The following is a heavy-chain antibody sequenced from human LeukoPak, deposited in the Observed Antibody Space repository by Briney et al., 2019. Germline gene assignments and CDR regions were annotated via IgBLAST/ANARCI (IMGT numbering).Heavy chain of an antibody. V-gene: IGHV5-51*01. Sequence: GESLKISCKGSGYSFTSHWIGRVRQMPGKGLEWMGIIYPGDSETRYSPSFQGQVTISADKSISTAYLQWSSLKASDTAMYYCARRYYYDSSGYYLAHDAFDIWGQGTMVTVSS. CDR3: ARRYYYDSSGYYLAHDAFDI. D-gene: IGHD3-22*01. J-gene: IGHJ3*02. CDR1: GYSFTSHW. CDR2: IYPGDSET.